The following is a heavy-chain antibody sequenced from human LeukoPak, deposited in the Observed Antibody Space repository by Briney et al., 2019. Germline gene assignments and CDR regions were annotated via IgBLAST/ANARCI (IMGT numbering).Heavy chain of an antibody. Sequence: SETLSLTCTVSGVSISSYYWSWIRQPPGKGLEWIGYIYYSGSTIHNPSLKSRVTISVDTSKNQFSLKLSSVTAADTAVYYCARFFWSGSKGLDYWGQGTLVTVSS. CDR3: ARFFWSGSKGLDY. CDR1: GVSISSYY. CDR2: IYYSGST. V-gene: IGHV4-59*08. D-gene: IGHD3-3*01. J-gene: IGHJ4*02.